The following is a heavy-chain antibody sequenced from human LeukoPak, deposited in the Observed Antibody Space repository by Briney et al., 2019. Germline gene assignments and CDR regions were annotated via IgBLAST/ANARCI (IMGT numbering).Heavy chain of an antibody. D-gene: IGHD6-13*01. V-gene: IGHV3-21*01. CDR3: ARLIAAAGLDY. CDR1: GFTFSSYS. Sequence: GGSLRLSCAASGFTFSSYSMNWVRQAPGKGLEWVSSISSSSSYIYYADSVKGRFTISRDNAKNSLDLQMNCLRAEDTAVYYCARLIAAAGLDYWGQGTLVTVSS. J-gene: IGHJ4*02. CDR2: ISSSSSYI.